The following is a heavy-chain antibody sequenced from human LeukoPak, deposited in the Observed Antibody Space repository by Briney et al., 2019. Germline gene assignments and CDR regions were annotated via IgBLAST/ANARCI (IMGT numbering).Heavy chain of an antibody. Sequence: PSETLSLTCAVYGGSFSGYYWSWIRQLPGKGLEWIGEINHSGSTNYNPSLKSRVTISVDTSKNQFSLKLSSVTAADTAVYYCARGRKLVATIYSGVGYWGQGTLVTVYS. CDR1: GGSFSGYY. V-gene: IGHV4-34*01. CDR3: ARGRKLVATIYSGVGY. D-gene: IGHD5-12*01. J-gene: IGHJ4*02. CDR2: INHSGST.